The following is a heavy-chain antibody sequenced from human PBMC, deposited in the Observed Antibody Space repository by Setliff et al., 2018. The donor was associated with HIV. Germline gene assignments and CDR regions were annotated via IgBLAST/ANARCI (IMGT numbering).Heavy chain of an antibody. J-gene: IGHJ4*02. CDR3: ARHKSQPYYFDY. CDR2: IYYSGST. Sequence: SETLSLTCSVSGGSISSSSYYWGWIRQPPGKGLEWIGNIYYSGSTYYNPSLKSRVTISVDTSKNQFSLKLSSVTAADTAVYYCARHKSQPYYFDYWGQGTLVTVSS. CDR1: GGSISSSSYY. V-gene: IGHV4-39*01.